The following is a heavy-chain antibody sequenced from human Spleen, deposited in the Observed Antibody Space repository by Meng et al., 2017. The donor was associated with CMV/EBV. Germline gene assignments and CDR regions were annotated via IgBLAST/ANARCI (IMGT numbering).Heavy chain of an antibody. J-gene: IGHJ4*02. CDR2: INHSGST. CDR1: GRCFSGYY. Sequence: CTVYGRCFSGYYGSWIRQPPGKVLEWIGEINHSGSTNYNPSLTSRAAISVDTPKNQFSLKLRSLTAADTAVYYCARPRYSTSSSFDDWGRGTLVTVSS. V-gene: IGHV4-34*01. D-gene: IGHD6-6*01. CDR3: ARPRYSTSSSFDD.